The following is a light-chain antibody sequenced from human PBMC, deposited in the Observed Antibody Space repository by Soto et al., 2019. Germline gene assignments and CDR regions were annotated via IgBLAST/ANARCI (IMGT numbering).Light chain of an antibody. Sequence: DTVLTQSPGTLSLTSGERATLSRRASQSISGTYVAWYQQKPGQAPRLLIYSASTRATGIPDRFSGSGSGTDFTLTISRLEPEDFAVYYCQHYGTSPSTFGRGTKVEIK. J-gene: IGKJ1*01. CDR3: QHYGTSPST. V-gene: IGKV3-20*01. CDR2: SAS. CDR1: QSISGTY.